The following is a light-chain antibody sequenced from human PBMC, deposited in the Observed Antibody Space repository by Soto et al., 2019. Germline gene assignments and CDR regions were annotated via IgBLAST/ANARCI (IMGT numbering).Light chain of an antibody. J-gene: IGKJ1*01. CDR1: QSISSW. V-gene: IGKV1-5*01. CDR3: QQYSSYWT. Sequence: DIQMTQSPSTLSASVGGRVTITCRASQSISSWLAWYQQKPGKAPKFLIYDASNLESGVPSRFSGSGSGTEFTLTISSLQPDDFATYYCQQYSSYWTFGQGTKVEIK. CDR2: DAS.